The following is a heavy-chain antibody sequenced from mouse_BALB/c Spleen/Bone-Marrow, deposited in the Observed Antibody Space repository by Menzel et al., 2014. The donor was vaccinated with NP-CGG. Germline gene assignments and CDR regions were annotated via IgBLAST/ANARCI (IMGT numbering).Heavy chain of an antibody. CDR3: ARGDYYRSPMDY. V-gene: IGHV1S56*01. Sequence: VQLQQSGPELVKPGSSVRISCKASGYTFTSYYIHWVKQRPGQGLEWIRWIYPGNVNTNYNEKFEDKATLTADKSSSTAYMHLSSLTSEDSAVYFCARGDYYRSPMDYWGQGTSVTVSS. CDR1: GYTFTSYY. J-gene: IGHJ4*01. D-gene: IGHD2-14*01. CDR2: IYPGNVNT.